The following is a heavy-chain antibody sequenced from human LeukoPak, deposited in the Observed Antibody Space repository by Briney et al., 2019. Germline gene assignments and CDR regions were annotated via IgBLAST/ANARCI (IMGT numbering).Heavy chain of an antibody. CDR2: INSGNGNT. Sequence: GASVKVSCKASGYTFTGYYMHWVRQAPGQGLEWMGWINSGNGNTKYSQKFQGRVTITRDTSASTAYMELSSLTSEDTAVYYCARDGSYGSGSFGNWGQGTLVTVSS. D-gene: IGHD3-10*01. CDR3: ARDGSYGSGSFGN. J-gene: IGHJ4*02. CDR1: GYTFTGYY. V-gene: IGHV1-3*01.